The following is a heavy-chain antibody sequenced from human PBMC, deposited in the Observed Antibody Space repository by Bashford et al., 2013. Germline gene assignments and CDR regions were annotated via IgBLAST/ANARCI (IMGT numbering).Heavy chain of an antibody. CDR3: AGIRYSNTWRDYYYDMDV. CDR2: AYYSGSF. V-gene: IGHV4-39*01. D-gene: IGHD3-16*02. J-gene: IGHJ6*02. CDR1: GDSISSSSYY. Sequence: SETLSLTCTVSGDSISSSSYYWGWIRQPPGKGLEWIGSAYYSGSFYHNPSLKSRVTMSVDTSNNQFSLRLNSVTAADTAVYYCAGIRYSNTWRDYYYDMDVWGQGTTVTVSS.